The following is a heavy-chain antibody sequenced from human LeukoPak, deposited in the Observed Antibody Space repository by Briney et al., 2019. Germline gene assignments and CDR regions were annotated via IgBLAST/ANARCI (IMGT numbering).Heavy chain of an antibody. CDR3: AETTNISGWYFSVGYYYGMDV. D-gene: IGHD6-19*01. Sequence: PGGSLRLSCAASGFTFSSYAMSWVRQAPGKGLEWVSAISGSGGSTYYADSVKGRFTISRDNSKNTPYLQMNSLRAEDTAVYYCAETTNISGWYFSVGYYYGMDVWGQGTTVTVSS. J-gene: IGHJ6*02. CDR1: GFTFSSYA. CDR2: ISGSGGST. V-gene: IGHV3-23*01.